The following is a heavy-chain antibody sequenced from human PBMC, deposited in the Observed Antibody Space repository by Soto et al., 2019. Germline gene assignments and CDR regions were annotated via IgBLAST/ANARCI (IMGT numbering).Heavy chain of an antibody. CDR2: IIPILGIA. J-gene: IGHJ3*02. CDR1: GGTFSSYT. CDR3: ARDKLPRVSSGDDSDI. Sequence: ASVKVSCKASGGTFSSYTISWVRQAPGQGLEWMGRIIPILGIANYAQKFQGRVTITADKSTSTAYMELSSLRSEDTAVYYCARDKLPRVSSGDDSDIWRHATMIT. V-gene: IGHV1-69*04. D-gene: IGHD1-1*01.